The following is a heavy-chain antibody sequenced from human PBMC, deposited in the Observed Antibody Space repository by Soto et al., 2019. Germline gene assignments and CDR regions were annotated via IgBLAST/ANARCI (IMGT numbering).Heavy chain of an antibody. Sequence: SETLSLTCTVSGGSISSYYWSWIRQPPGKGLEWIGYIYYSGSTNYNPSLKSRVTISVDTSKNQFSLKLSSVTAADTAVHYCAREGVILTGDGMDVWGQGTTVTVS. CDR3: AREGVILTGDGMDV. V-gene: IGHV4-59*01. CDR2: IYYSGST. CDR1: GGSISSYY. J-gene: IGHJ6*02. D-gene: IGHD3-9*01.